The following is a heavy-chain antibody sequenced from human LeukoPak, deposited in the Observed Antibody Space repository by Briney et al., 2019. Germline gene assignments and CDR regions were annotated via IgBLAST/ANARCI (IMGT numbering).Heavy chain of an antibody. Sequence: SETLSLTCAVYGGSFSGYYWSWIRQPPGKGLEWIGEINHSGSTNYNPSLKSRVTISVDTSKNQFSLKLSSVTAADMAVYYCARRYCSGGSCYSSWFDPWGQGTLVTVSS. D-gene: IGHD2-15*01. V-gene: IGHV4-34*01. CDR3: ARRYCSGGSCYSSWFDP. CDR1: GGSFSGYY. J-gene: IGHJ5*02. CDR2: INHSGST.